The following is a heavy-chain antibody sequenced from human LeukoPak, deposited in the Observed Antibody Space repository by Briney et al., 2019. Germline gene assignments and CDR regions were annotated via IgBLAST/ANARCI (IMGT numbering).Heavy chain of an antibody. CDR1: GDSVSSNSAV. J-gene: IGHJ4*02. D-gene: IGHD7-27*01. CDR3: GRVGSGDRRSFDS. V-gene: IGHV6-1*01. Sequence: SQTLSLTCAISGDSVSSNSAVWNWIRQSPSTGLEWLGRTFYRSKWYNDYAVSVKSRITINPDTSKNQFSLQLNSVTPEDTAVYYCGRVGSGDRRSFDSWGQGTLVTVSS. CDR2: TFYRSKWYN.